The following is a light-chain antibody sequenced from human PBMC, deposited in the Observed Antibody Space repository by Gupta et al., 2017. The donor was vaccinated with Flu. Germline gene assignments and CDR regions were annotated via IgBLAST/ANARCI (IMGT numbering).Light chain of an antibody. V-gene: IGKV2-28*01. CDR2: LGS. CDR3: MQVLRTPLT. J-gene: IGKJ5*01. CDR1: QSLLHSNGYNY. Sequence: DIVMTQSPLSLPVTPVEPASISCRSSQSLLHSNGYNYLDWYLQKPGQSPQLLIYLGSNRASGVPDRFSGSGSGTDFTLNSSRVEAEDVGVHYCMQVLRTPLTFGQGTRLEIK.